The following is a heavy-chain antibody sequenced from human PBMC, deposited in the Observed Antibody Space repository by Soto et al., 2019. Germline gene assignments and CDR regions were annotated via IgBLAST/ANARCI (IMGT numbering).Heavy chain of an antibody. D-gene: IGHD3-22*01. CDR1: GYTFTSYS. V-gene: IGHV1-3*01. CDR2: INAGNGNT. Sequence: ASVEVSFNTSGYTFTSYSMHWLRQALCQSLVWMGWINAGNGNTKYSQKFQGRVTITRDTSASTAYMELSSLRSEDTAVYYCARDYYDSKGMYYYYYGMDVWGQGTTVTVSS. J-gene: IGHJ6*02. CDR3: ARDYYDSKGMYYYYYGMDV.